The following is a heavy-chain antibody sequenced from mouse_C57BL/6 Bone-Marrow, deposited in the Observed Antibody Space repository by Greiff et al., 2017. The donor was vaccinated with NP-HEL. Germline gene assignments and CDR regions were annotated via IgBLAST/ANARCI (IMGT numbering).Heavy chain of an antibody. Sequence: VQLQQSGPELVKPGASVKISCKASGYSFTGYYMNWVKQSPEKSLEWIGEINPSTGGTTYNQKFKAKATLTVDKSSSTAYMQLKSLTSEDSAVYYCARGYDVYYYAMDYWGQGTSVTVSS. V-gene: IGHV1-42*01. D-gene: IGHD2-2*01. CDR3: ARGYDVYYYAMDY. CDR2: INPSTGGT. J-gene: IGHJ4*01. CDR1: GYSFTGYY.